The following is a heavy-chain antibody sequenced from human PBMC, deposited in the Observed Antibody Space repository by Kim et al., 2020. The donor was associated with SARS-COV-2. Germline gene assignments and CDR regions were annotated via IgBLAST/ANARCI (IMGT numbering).Heavy chain of an antibody. CDR2: INPSGGST. J-gene: IGHJ3*02. CDR1: GYTFTSYY. V-gene: IGHV1-46*01. CDR3: ARDHDGLVGATSPNAFDI. D-gene: IGHD1-26*01. Sequence: ASVKVSCKASGYTFTSYYMHWVRQAPGQGLEWMGIINPSGGSTSYAQKFQGRVTMTRDTSTSTVYMELSSLRSEDTAVYYCARDHDGLVGATSPNAFDIWGQGTMVTVSS.